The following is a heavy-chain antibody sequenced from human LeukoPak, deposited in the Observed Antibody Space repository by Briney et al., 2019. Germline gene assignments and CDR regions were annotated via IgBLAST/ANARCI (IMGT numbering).Heavy chain of an antibody. D-gene: IGHD6-6*01. V-gene: IGHV3-73*01. CDR2: IRSKVKSYAT. CDR1: GSTFSGSA. J-gene: IGHJ4*02. CDR3: TRLEYSSSQLFDY. Sequence: GGSLRLSCAASGSTFSGSAMHWVRQASGKGLEWVGRIRSKVKSYATAYAASVKGRFTISRDDSKNTAYLQMNSLKTEDTAVYYCTRLEYSSSQLFDYWGQGTLVTVSS.